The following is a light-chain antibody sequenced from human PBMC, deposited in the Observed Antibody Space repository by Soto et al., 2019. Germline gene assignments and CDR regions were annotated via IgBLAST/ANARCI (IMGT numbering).Light chain of an antibody. V-gene: IGKV3-20*01. J-gene: IGKJ1*01. CDR2: GAS. CDR1: QSVSSSY. CDR3: QQYGSSPWT. Sequence: EIVLTQSPGTLSLSPGERATLSCRASQSVSSSYLAWYQQKPGQAPRLLIYGASSRATGIPDRFSGSGSGTYFTLTISSLQPEDFYVYSCQQYGSSPWTFGPGTKVEIK.